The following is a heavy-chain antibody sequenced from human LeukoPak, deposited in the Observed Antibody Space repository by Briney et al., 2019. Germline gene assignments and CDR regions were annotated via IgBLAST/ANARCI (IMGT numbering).Heavy chain of an antibody. CDR2: IYPGDSDT. CDR1: GYSFTSYW. V-gene: IGHV5-51*01. J-gene: IGHJ5*02. CDR3: ARSSQPRVAGWFDP. D-gene: IGHD2-15*01. Sequence: GESLKISCKGSGYSFTSYWIGWVRQMPGKGLGWMGIIYPGDSDTRYSPSFQGQVTTSADKSISTAYLQWSSLKASDTAMYYCARSSQPRVAGWFDPWGQGTLVTVSS.